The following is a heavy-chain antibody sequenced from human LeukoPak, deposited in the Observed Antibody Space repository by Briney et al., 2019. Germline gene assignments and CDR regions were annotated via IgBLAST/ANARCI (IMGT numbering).Heavy chain of an antibody. CDR2: INPDGSDT. CDR1: GFTLSNYW. D-gene: IGHD3-10*01. CDR3: VRWGVEAGMDC. Sequence: GGSLRLSCEGSGFTLSNYWMGWVRQAPGKGLEWVANINPDGSDTTYVDSVKGRFIISRDNAKKSLLLQMNSLRVEETSVYYCVRWGVEAGMDCWGQGSLVTVSS. V-gene: IGHV3-7*01. J-gene: IGHJ4*02.